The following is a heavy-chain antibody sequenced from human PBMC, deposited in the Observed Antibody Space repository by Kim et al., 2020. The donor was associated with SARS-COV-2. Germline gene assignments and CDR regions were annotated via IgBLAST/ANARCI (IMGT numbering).Heavy chain of an antibody. Sequence: GGSLRLSCAASGSTFSTYAMTWVRQAPGKGLEWVSGFSGNAGTTYYADSVKGRFSISRDDSKNTLYLQMNSLRAEDTAVYYCAKLKTSSCYSAMDVWGQGTTAPAS. CDR2: FSGNAGTT. CDR1: GSTFSTYA. CDR3: AKLKTSSCYSAMDV. J-gene: IGHJ6*02. V-gene: IGHV3-23*01. D-gene: IGHD2-2*02.